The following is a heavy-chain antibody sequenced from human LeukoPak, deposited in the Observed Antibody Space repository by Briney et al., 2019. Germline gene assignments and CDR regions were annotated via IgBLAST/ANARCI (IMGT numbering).Heavy chain of an antibody. Sequence: PGGSLRLSCAASGFTFSSYAMSWVRQAPGKGLEWVAAISSSSRDIFYADSVKGRFTISRDNSKNTLYLQMNSLRAEDTAVYYCARDYGGSSPFDYWGQGTLVTVSS. J-gene: IGHJ4*02. CDR1: GFTFSSYA. CDR2: ISSSSRDI. V-gene: IGHV3-23*01. CDR3: ARDYGGSSPFDY. D-gene: IGHD4-23*01.